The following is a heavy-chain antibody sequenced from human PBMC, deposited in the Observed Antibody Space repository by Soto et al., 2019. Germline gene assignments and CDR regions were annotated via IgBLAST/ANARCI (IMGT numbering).Heavy chain of an antibody. V-gene: IGHV3-7*01. CDR2: IKQDGSEK. J-gene: IGHJ2*01. Sequence: GGSLRLSCAASGFTFSSYWMSWVRQAPGKGLEWVANIKQDGSEKYYVDSVKGRFTISRDNAKNSLYLQMNSLRAEDTAVYYCAREGWDIVVVVADCYYDLWGRGTLVTVSS. CDR3: AREGWDIVVVVADCYYDL. D-gene: IGHD2-15*01. CDR1: GFTFSSYW.